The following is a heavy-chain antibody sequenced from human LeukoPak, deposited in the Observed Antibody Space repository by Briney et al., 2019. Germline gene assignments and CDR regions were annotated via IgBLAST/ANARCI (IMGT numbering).Heavy chain of an antibody. CDR3: AREYDAFDI. J-gene: IGHJ3*02. V-gene: IGHV4-4*02. CDR2: IHHGEET. Sequence: SGTLSLTCEVSGGSISSSHWWSWVRQPPGKGLEWIGGIHHGEETKYNPSLKSRVTISVDTSKNQFSLKLSSVTAADTAVYYCAREYDAFDIWGQGTMVTVSS. CDR1: GGSISSSHW.